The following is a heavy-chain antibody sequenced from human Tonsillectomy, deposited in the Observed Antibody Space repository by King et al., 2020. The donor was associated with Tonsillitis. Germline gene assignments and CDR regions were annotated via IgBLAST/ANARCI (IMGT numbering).Heavy chain of an antibody. CDR1: GFTFSDYA. Sequence: VQLVESGGGLVQPGGSLRLSCSASGFTFSDYAMHWVRQAPGKGLEYVSAISSDGGNKYYADSVKGRFTISRDNSKNTRYLQMSSLRAEDTAVYYCVNGGLYCPVVVCRYYYYYLDVWGKGTTVTVSS. CDR2: ISSDGGNK. J-gene: IGHJ6*03. D-gene: IGHD2-8*02. V-gene: IGHV3-64D*06. CDR3: VNGGLYCPVVVCRYYYYYLDV.